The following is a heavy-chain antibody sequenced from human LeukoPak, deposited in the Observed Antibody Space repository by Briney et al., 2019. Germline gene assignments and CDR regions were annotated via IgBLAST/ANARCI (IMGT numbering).Heavy chain of an antibody. V-gene: IGHV4-39*07. D-gene: IGHD3-22*01. CDR3: ARDPGAYYDSSGYLNWFDP. CDR1: GGSITTRSYY. Sequence: SETLSLTCTVSGGSITTRSYYWGWIRQPPGKGLEWIGSMHHSGSTYYNPSLKSRVTTSVDTSKNRFSLKLSSVTAADTAVYYCARDPGAYYDSSGYLNWFDPWGQGTLVTVSS. CDR2: MHHSGST. J-gene: IGHJ5*02.